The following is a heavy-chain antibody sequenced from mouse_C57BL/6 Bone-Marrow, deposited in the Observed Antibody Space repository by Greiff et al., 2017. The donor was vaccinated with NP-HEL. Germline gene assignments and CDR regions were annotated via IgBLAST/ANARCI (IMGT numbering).Heavy chain of an antibody. CDR2: ISSGGSYT. D-gene: IGHD1-1*01. J-gene: IGHJ2*01. CDR1: GFTFSSYG. CDR3: ATQLRGSSHLDY. V-gene: IGHV5-6*01. Sequence: EVHLVESGGDLVKPGGSLKLSCAASGFTFSSYGMSWVRQTPDKRLEWVATISSGGSYTYYPDSVKGRFTISRDNAKNTLYLQMSSLKSEDTAMYYCATQLRGSSHLDYWGQGTTLTVSS.